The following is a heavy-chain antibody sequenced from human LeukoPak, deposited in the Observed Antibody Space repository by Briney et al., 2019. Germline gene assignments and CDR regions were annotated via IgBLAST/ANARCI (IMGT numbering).Heavy chain of an antibody. CDR1: GGSFSGYY. J-gene: IGHJ1*01. Sequence: SETLSLTCAVYGGSFSGYYWSWIRQPPGKGLEWIGEINHSGSTNYNPSLKSRVTISVDTSKNQFSLKLSSVTAADTAVYYCARGPFITMVRGVPRHFQRWGQGTLVTVSS. V-gene: IGHV4-34*01. CDR2: INHSGST. D-gene: IGHD3-10*01. CDR3: ARGPFITMVRGVPRHFQR.